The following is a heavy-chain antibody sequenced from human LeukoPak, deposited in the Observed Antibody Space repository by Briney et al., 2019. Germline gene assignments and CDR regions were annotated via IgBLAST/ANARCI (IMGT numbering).Heavy chain of an antibody. CDR1: GGSISSYY. V-gene: IGHV4-34*01. D-gene: IGHD6-13*01. CDR3: ARNSGYSSS. CDR2: INHSGST. Sequence: ETLSLTCTVSGGSISSYYWSWIRQPPGKGLEWIGEINHSGSTNYNPSLKSRVTISVDTSKNQFSLKLSSVTAADTAVYYCARNSGYSSSWGQGTLVTVSS. J-gene: IGHJ4*02.